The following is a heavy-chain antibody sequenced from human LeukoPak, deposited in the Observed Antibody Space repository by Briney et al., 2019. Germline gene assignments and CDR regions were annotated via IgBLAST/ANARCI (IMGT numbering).Heavy chain of an antibody. J-gene: IGHJ3*02. Sequence: SETLSLTCTVSGYSISSGYYWGWIRQPPGKGLEWIGSIYHSGSTYYNPSLKSRVTISVDTSKNQFSLKLSSVTAADTAVYYCARHRTEPSDAFDIWGQGTMVTVSS. D-gene: IGHD1-14*01. CDR2: IYHSGST. CDR3: ARHRTEPSDAFDI. CDR1: GYSISSGYY. V-gene: IGHV4-38-2*02.